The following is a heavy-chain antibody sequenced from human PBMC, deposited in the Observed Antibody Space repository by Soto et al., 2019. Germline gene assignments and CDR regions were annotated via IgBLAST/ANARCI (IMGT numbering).Heavy chain of an antibody. D-gene: IGHD2-2*01. CDR2: ISAYNGNT. CDR3: AREPHHSTLNCSSTSCSSSDAFDI. V-gene: IGHV1-18*01. J-gene: IGHJ3*02. Sequence: ASVKVSCKASGYTFTSYGISWVRQAPGQGLEWMGWISAYNGNTNYAQKLQGRVTMTTDTSTSTAYMELRSLRSDDTAVYYCAREPHHSTLNCSSTSCSSSDAFDIWGQGTMVTVS. CDR1: GYTFTSYG.